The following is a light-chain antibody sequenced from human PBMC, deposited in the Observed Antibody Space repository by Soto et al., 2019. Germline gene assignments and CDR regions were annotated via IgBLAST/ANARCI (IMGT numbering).Light chain of an antibody. CDR2: EVN. Sequence: QSALTQPASVSGSPGQSITISCTGTISDIGSYNYVSWYQHHPGKAPKLMIYEVNYRPSGVSDRFSASKSGNTASLTISGLQAEDEADYYCRSYTSSTNYVFGTGTKLTVL. CDR1: ISDIGSYNY. CDR3: RSYTSSTNYV. V-gene: IGLV2-14*01. J-gene: IGLJ1*01.